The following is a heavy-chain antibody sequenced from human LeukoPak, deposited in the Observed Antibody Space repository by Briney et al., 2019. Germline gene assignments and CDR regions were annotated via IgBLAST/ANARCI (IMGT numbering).Heavy chain of an antibody. Sequence: ETLSLTCAVYGGSFSGYYWSWVRQAPGKGLEWVSGINWSGGSTGYADSVKGRFTISRGNAKNSLYLQMNSLRAEDTAVYYCARKYQGFDYWGQGTLVTVSS. V-gene: IGHV3-20*04. CDR3: ARKYQGFDY. CDR2: INWSGGST. D-gene: IGHD2-2*01. J-gene: IGHJ4*02. CDR1: GGSFSGYY.